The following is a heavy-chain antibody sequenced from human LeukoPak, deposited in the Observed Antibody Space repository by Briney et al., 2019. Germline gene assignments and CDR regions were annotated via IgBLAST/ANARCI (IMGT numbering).Heavy chain of an antibody. CDR1: GYSIRSVYY. CDR3: ARNGGYGKFDY. Sequence: PAETLSLTCAVSGYSIRSVYYWGWIRRPPGKGLEWIGSIDHSGSTYYNPSLRSRVTMPVDTSKNQFSLKLSSVTAADTAFYYCARNGGYGKFDYWGQGTLVTVSS. D-gene: IGHD1-26*01. CDR2: IDHSGST. J-gene: IGHJ4*02. V-gene: IGHV4-38-2*01.